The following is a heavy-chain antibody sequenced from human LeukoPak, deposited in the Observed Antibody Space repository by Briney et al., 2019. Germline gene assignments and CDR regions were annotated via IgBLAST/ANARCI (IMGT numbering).Heavy chain of an antibody. D-gene: IGHD5-24*01. V-gene: IGHV1-69*05. CDR3: ARDGEMAQGIDP. CDR1: GGTFSSYA. J-gene: IGHJ5*02. Sequence: SVKVSCKASGGTFSSYAISWVRQAPRQGLEWMGGIIPIFGTANYAQKFQGRVTITTDECTRTAYMERSSLRSEDTEVYYCARDGEMAQGIDPWGQGALVTVSS. CDR2: IIPIFGTA.